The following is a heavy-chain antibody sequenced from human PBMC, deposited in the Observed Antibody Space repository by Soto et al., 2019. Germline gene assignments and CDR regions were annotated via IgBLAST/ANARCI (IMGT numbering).Heavy chain of an antibody. J-gene: IGHJ4*02. CDR2: ISYDGSNK. V-gene: IGHV3-30-3*01. D-gene: IGHD3-22*01. Sequence: VGSLRLSCAASGFTFSSYAMHWVRQAPGKGLEWVAVISYDGSNKYYADSVKGRFTISRDNSKNTLYLQMNSLRAEDTAVYYCASGLLNYDSYFDYWGQGTLVTVSS. CDR3: ASGLLNYDSYFDY. CDR1: GFTFSSYA.